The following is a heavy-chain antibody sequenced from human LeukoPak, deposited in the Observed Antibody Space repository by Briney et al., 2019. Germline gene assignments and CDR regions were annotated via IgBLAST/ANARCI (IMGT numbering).Heavy chain of an antibody. V-gene: IGHV4-59*01. CDR2: IYYSGST. CDR1: GGSISSYY. D-gene: IGHD3-3*01. J-gene: IGHJ4*02. Sequence: SETLSLTCTVSGGSISSYYWSWIRQPPGKGLEWIGYIYYSGSTNYNPSLKSRVTISVDTSKNQFSLKLSSVTAADTAVYYCARGHDFWSAGFDYWGRGTLVTVSS. CDR3: ARGHDFWSAGFDY.